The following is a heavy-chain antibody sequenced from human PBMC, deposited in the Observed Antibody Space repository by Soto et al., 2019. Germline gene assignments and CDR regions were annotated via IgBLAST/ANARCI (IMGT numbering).Heavy chain of an antibody. Sequence: GGSLRLSCAASGFTFISYAMHWVRQAPGKGLEWVAVISYDGSNKYYADSVKGRFTISRDNSKNTLYLQMNSLRAEDTAVYYCARVSTVTIPAGNDYWGQGTLVTVSS. V-gene: IGHV3-30-3*01. CDR3: ARVSTVTIPAGNDY. D-gene: IGHD4-17*01. CDR1: GFTFISYA. CDR2: ISYDGSNK. J-gene: IGHJ4*02.